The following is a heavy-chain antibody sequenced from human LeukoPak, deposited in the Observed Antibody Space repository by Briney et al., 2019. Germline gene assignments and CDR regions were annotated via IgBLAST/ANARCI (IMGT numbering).Heavy chain of an antibody. D-gene: IGHD3-10*01. CDR2: IKQDGSEK. Sequence: PGGSLRLSCAASGFTFSSYWMSWVRQAPGKGLEWVANIKQDGSEKYYVDSVKGRFTISRDNAKNSLYLQMNSLRAEDTAVYYCARARDKYYYGSGSIDYWGQGTLVTVSS. CDR3: ARARDKYYYGSGSIDY. CDR1: GFTFSSYW. J-gene: IGHJ4*02. V-gene: IGHV3-7*03.